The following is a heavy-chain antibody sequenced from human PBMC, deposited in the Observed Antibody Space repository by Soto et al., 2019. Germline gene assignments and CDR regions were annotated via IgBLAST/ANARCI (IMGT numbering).Heavy chain of an antibody. CDR3: AREPSI. CDR2: IYYSGGT. V-gene: IGHV4-31*11. J-gene: IGHJ4*02. CDR1: GGSFSGYY. Sequence: PSETLSLTCAVYGGSFSGYYWSWIRQHPGKGLEWIGYIYYSGGTYYNPSLKSRVTISVDTSKNQFSLKLSSVTAADTAVYYCAREPSIWGQGTLVTVSS.